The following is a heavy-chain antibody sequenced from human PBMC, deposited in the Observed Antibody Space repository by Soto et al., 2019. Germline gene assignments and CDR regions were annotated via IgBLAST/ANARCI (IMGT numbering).Heavy chain of an antibody. Sequence: GGSLRLSCAASGFTFSSYAMHWVRQAPGKGLEWVAVISYDGSNKYYADSVKGRFTISRDNSKNTLYLQMNSLRAEDTAVYYCARDYIVVVTTIPYYYYYGMDVWGQGTTVTVSS. V-gene: IGHV3-30-3*01. J-gene: IGHJ6*02. CDR2: ISYDGSNK. CDR1: GFTFSSYA. CDR3: ARDYIVVVTTIPYYYYYGMDV. D-gene: IGHD2-21*02.